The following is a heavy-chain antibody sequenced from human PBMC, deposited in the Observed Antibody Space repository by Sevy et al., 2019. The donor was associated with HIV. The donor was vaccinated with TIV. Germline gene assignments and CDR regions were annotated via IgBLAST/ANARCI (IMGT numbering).Heavy chain of an antibody. V-gene: IGHV3-74*01. CDR2: LNYDGSYT. CDR1: GFTFSSHW. Sequence: GGSLRLSCAASGFTFSSHWMQWVRQAPGKGLVWVSRLNYDGSYTNYADSVKGRFTISRDNAKSTLYLQMNSLRAEDTVLYYCARSKVGVGDAFDIWGQGTMVTVSS. J-gene: IGHJ3*02. D-gene: IGHD3-16*01. CDR3: ARSKVGVGDAFDI.